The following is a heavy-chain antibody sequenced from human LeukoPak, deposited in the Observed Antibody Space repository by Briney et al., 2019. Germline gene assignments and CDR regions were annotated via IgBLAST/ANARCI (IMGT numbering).Heavy chain of an antibody. D-gene: IGHD2-15*01. J-gene: IGHJ4*02. CDR3: ARGAATFDY. V-gene: IGHV4-30-2*01. CDR1: GGSISSGGYS. CDR2: IYHSGST. Sequence: PSETLSLTCAVSGGSISSGGYSWSWIRQPPGKGLEWIGYIYHSGSTYYNPSLKSRVTISVDRSKNQFSLKLSSVTAADTDVYYCARGAATFDYWGQGTLVTVSS.